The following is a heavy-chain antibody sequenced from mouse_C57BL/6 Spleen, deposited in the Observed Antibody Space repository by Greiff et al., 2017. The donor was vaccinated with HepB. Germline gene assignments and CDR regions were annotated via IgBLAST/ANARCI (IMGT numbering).Heavy chain of an antibody. V-gene: IGHV1-55*01. Sequence: QVQLQQPGAELVKPGASVKMSCKASGYTFTSYWITWVKQRPGQGLEWIGDIYPGSGSTNYNEKFKSKATLTVDTSSSTAYMQLSSLTSEYSAVYYCASKGNWYFDVWGTGTTVTVSS. CDR3: ASKGNWYFDV. CDR2: IYPGSGST. CDR1: GYTFTSYW. J-gene: IGHJ1*03.